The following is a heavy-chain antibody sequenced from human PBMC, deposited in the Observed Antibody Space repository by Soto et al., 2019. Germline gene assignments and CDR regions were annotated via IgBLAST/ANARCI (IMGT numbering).Heavy chain of an antibody. CDR2: TYYRSRWYN. CDR1: GDSVSSNSAA. J-gene: IGHJ6*03. V-gene: IGHV6-1*01. D-gene: IGHD1-7*01. CDR3: AGTTSHQWYYMDV. Sequence: QVQLQESGPGLVKPSQTLSLTCAISGDSVSSNSAAWNWIRLSPSRGLEWLARTYYRSRWYNDYAVSVRSRITVNPDTSKNQFSLQLTSVTPEDTAVYYCAGTTSHQWYYMDVWGKGTKLTV.